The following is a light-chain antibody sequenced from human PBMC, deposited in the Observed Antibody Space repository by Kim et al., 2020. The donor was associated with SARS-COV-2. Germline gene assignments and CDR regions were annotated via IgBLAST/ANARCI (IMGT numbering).Light chain of an antibody. J-gene: IGKJ4*01. CDR3: QQTNNFPLT. Sequence: SAFIGDRVTITCRASQDISSWLAWYQQKPGKAHKLLIYAAFNLQSGVTSRFSGGRSGTDFTLTINSLQSEDFATYYCQQTNNFPLTFGGGTKLEI. CDR1: QDISSW. V-gene: IGKV1-12*01. CDR2: AAF.